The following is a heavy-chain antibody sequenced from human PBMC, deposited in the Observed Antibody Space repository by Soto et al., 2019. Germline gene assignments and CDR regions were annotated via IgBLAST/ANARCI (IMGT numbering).Heavy chain of an antibody. V-gene: IGHV3-48*03. Sequence: GGSLRLSCAASGFTFSNYEMIWVRQAPGKGLEWVSYISSTGDTTYYADSVKGRFTISRDNAKNSLDLQMNSLRAEGTARYYFSTMLRWQGWPQTKVLDGWGNGALVTVSS. D-gene: IGHD4-17*01. CDR1: GFTFSNYE. J-gene: IGHJ5*01. CDR3: STMLRWQGWPQTKVLDG. CDR2: ISSTGDTT.